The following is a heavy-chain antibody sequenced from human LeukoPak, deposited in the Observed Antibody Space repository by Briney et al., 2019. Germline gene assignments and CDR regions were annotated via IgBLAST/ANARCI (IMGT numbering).Heavy chain of an antibody. J-gene: IGHJ4*02. D-gene: IGHD2-2*01. CDR1: GGSISSSSYY. CDR3: AREGIVVVPAYDY. V-gene: IGHV4-39*07. Sequence: SETLSLTCTVSGGSISSSSYYWGWIRQPPGKGLEWIGSIYYSGSTYYNPSLKSRVTISVDTSKNQFSLKLSSVTAADTAVYYCAREGIVVVPAYDYWGQGTLVTVSS. CDR2: IYYSGST.